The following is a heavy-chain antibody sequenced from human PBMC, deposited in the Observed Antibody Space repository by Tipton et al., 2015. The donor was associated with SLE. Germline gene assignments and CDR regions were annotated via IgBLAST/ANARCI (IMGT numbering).Heavy chain of an antibody. CDR3: ARAPRLGAFEI. D-gene: IGHD6-19*01. Sequence: TLSLTCTVSGGSISSYYWSWIRQPPGKGLEWIGYIYYSGSTNYNPSLKSRVTISVDTSKNQFSLKLSSVTAADTAVYYCARAPRLGAFEIWGQGKMVTVSS. CDR1: GGSISSYY. J-gene: IGHJ3*02. V-gene: IGHV4-59*08. CDR2: IYYSGST.